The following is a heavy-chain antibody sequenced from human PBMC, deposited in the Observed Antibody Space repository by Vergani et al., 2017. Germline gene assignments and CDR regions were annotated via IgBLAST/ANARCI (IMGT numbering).Heavy chain of an antibody. CDR2: IYYSGST. V-gene: IGHV4-59*01. D-gene: IGHD6-19*01. Sequence: QVQLQESGPGLVKPSETLSLTCTVSGGSISSYYWSWIRQPPGKGLEWIGYIYYSGSTNYYPSLKSRVTISVATSKNQCSLKLSAVTAADTAVYYSARDRGIAVAGTGEGFDYWGQGTLVTVSS. J-gene: IGHJ4*02. CDR3: ARDRGIAVAGTGEGFDY. CDR1: GGSISSYY.